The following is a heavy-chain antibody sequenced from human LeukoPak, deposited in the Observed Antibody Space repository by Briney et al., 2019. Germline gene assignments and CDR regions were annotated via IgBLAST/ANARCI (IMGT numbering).Heavy chain of an antibody. Sequence: SETLSLTCTVFGGSISSGSYYWSWIRQPAGKGLEWIGRVYTSGSTNYNPSLKSRVTISVDTSKNQFSLKLSSVTAADTAVYYCAGGVTIVRGTSKPFDYWGQGTLVTVSS. CDR2: VYTSGST. V-gene: IGHV4-61*02. J-gene: IGHJ4*02. CDR3: AGGVTIVRGTSKPFDY. CDR1: GGSISSGSYY. D-gene: IGHD3-10*01.